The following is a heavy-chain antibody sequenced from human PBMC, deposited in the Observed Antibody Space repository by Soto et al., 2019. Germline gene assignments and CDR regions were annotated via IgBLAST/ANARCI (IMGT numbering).Heavy chain of an antibody. CDR1: GGSISSSSYY. J-gene: IGHJ4*02. CDR2: IYYSGST. Sequence: SETLSLTCTVSGGSISSSSYYWGWIRQPPGKGLEWIGSIYYSGSTYYNPSLKSRVTISVDTSKNQFSLKLSSVTAADTAVYYYARAGIYYDYFWGSDRPRYYFDYWGQGTLVTGSS. D-gene: IGHD3-16*02. V-gene: IGHV4-39*07. CDR3: ARAGIYYDYFWGSDRPRYYFDY.